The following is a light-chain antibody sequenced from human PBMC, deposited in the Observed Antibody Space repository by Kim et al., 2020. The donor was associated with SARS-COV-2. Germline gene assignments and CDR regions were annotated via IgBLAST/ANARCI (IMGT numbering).Light chain of an antibody. CDR1: SSNIGSNY. V-gene: IGLV1-47*01. J-gene: IGLJ3*02. CDR2: RNN. Sequence: GQRVTISCSGSSSNIGSNYVYWYQQLPRTAPKLLIYRNNQRPSGVPDRFSGSKSGTSASLAISGLRSEYEADYYCAAWDDSLSGWVFGGGTKLTVL. CDR3: AAWDDSLSGWV.